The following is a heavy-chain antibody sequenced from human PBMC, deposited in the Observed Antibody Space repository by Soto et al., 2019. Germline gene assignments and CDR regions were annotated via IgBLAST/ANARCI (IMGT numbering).Heavy chain of an antibody. Sequence: QVQLVQSGAAVKKPGSSVKVSCKASGGTFSSYAISWVRQAPGQGLEWMGGIIPIFGTANYAQKFQGRVTITADESTSTAYMELSSLRSEDTAVYYCPSVPTLTQGTDYYYDGMDVWGQGTTVTVPS. CDR1: GGTFSSYA. V-gene: IGHV1-69*12. CDR2: IIPIFGTA. J-gene: IGHJ6*02. CDR3: PSVPTLTQGTDYYYDGMDV. D-gene: IGHD3-10*01.